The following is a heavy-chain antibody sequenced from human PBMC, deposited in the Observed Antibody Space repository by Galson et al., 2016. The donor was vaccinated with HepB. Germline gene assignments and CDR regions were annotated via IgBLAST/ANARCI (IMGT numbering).Heavy chain of an antibody. CDR1: GFSFSDYY. J-gene: IGHJ4*02. D-gene: IGHD1-1*01. V-gene: IGHV3-30*09. CDR2: ISFEGGSK. CDR3: ARSPATTGAYYLDS. Sequence: SLRLSCAASGFSFSDYYMNWIRQAPGKGLEWVALISFEGGSKSYSDSVKGRFGISRDNSENTVHLQMNGLRIEDTAIYYCARSPATTGAYYLDSWGQGTLVTVS.